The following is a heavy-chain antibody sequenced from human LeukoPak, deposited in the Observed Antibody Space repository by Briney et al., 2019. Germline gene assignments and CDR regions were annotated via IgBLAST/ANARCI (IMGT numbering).Heavy chain of an antibody. V-gene: IGHV1-18*01. CDR1: GYSFTSYG. CDR2: ISAYNGNT. D-gene: IGHD3-10*01. Sequence: ASVKVSCKASGYSFTSYGISWVRQAPGQGLEWMGWISAYNGNTNYAQKLQGRVTMTTDTSTSTASMELRSLRSDDTAVYYCARGRSYYGSGSYYNWFDPWGQGTLVTVSS. J-gene: IGHJ5*02. CDR3: ARGRSYYGSGSYYNWFDP.